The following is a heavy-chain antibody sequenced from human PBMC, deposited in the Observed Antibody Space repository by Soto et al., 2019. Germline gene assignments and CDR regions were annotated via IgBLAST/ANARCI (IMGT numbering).Heavy chain of an antibody. D-gene: IGHD3-10*01. Sequence: SETLSLTCTVPGGSISSGGYYWSWIRQHPGKGLEWIGYIYYSGSTYYNPSLKSRVTISIDTSKNQFSLKLRSVTAADTAVYYCAREGSGETWGQGTLVTVSS. CDR1: GGSISSGGYY. V-gene: IGHV4-31*03. J-gene: IGHJ5*02. CDR3: AREGSGET. CDR2: IYYSGST.